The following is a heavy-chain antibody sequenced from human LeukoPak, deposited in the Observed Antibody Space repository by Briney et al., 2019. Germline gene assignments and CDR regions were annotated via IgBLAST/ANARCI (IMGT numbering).Heavy chain of an antibody. D-gene: IGHD4-23*01. CDR2: IIPIFGTA. CDR3: ANEDGNSGDAFDI. CDR1: GGTFSSYA. J-gene: IGHJ3*02. Sequence: SVKVSCKASGGTFSSYAISWVRQAPGQGLEWMGGIIPIFGTANYAQKFQGRVTITADESTSTAYMELSSLRSEDTAVYYCANEDGNSGDAFDIWGQGTMVTVSS. V-gene: IGHV1-69*13.